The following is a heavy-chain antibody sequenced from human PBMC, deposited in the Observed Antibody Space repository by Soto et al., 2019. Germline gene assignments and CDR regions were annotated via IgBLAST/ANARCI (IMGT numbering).Heavy chain of an antibody. CDR3: ARASGAVAVDIHYYYGMEV. J-gene: IGHJ6*02. CDR1: GYTFTSYG. CDR2: IRAYNGNT. V-gene: IGHV1-18*04. D-gene: IGHD5-12*01. Sequence: QVQLVQSGAEVKKPGASVNVSCKASGYTFTSYGISWVRQAPGQALEWMGWIRAYNGNTNYAQKLQGRVTMTTDTSTSTAYMELRGLISDDTAVYYGARASGAVAVDIHYYYGMEVWVQGTTFTV.